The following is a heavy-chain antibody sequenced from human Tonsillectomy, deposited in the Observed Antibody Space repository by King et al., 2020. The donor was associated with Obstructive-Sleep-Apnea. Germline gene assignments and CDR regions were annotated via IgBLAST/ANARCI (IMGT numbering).Heavy chain of an antibody. CDR3: ARADAPYCSGGSCYDWFDP. Sequence: VQLVESGAEVKKPGASVKVSCKASGYTFTSYGISWVRQAPGQGLEWMGWISAYNGNTNYAQKLQGRVTMTTDTSTSTAYMELRSLRSDDTAVYYCARADAPYCSGGSCYDWFDPWGQGTLVTVSS. CDR2: ISAYNGNT. D-gene: IGHD2-15*01. V-gene: IGHV1-18*04. J-gene: IGHJ5*02. CDR1: GYTFTSYG.